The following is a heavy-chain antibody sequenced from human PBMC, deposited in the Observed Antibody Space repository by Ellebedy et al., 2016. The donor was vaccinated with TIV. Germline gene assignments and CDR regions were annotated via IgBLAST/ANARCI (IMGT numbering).Heavy chain of an antibody. D-gene: IGHD4-17*01. Sequence: ASVKVSCKAPGYTFTSYGISWVRQAPGQGLEWMGGIIPIFGTANYAQKFQGRVTITADESTSTAYMELSSLRSEDTAVYYCASGGAYGDFLYWGQGTLVTVSS. J-gene: IGHJ4*02. CDR3: ASGGAYGDFLY. V-gene: IGHV1-69*13. CDR1: GYTFTSYG. CDR2: IIPIFGTA.